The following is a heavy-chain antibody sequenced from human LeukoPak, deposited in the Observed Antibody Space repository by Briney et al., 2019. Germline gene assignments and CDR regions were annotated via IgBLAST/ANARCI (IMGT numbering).Heavy chain of an antibody. CDR3: ARDWGWNSNYYYYGMDV. CDR2: ISSSSSYI. V-gene: IGHV3-21*01. D-gene: IGHD1-7*01. J-gene: IGHJ6*02. Sequence: GGSLRLSRAASGFTFSSYSMNWVRQAPGKGLEWVSSISSSSSYIYYADSVKGRFTISRDNAKNSLYLQMNSLRAEDTAVYYCARDWGWNSNYYYYGMDVWGQGTTVTVSS. CDR1: GFTFSSYS.